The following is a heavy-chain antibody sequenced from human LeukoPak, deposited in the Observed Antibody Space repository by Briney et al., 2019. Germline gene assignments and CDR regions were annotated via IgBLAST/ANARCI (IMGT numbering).Heavy chain of an antibody. V-gene: IGHV4-4*07. CDR2: IYTSGST. J-gene: IGHJ3*02. CDR1: GGSISSYY. D-gene: IGHD6-6*01. Sequence: SETLSLTCTVSGGSISSYYWSWIRQPAGKGLEWIGLIYTSGSTNYNPSLKSRVTMSVDTSKNQFSLKLSSVTAADTAVYYCARDVRYSSSASAFDIWGQGTMVTVSS. CDR3: ARDVRYSSSASAFDI.